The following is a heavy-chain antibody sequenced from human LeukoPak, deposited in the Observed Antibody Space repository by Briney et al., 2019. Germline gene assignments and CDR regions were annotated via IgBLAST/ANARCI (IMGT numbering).Heavy chain of an antibody. V-gene: IGHV1-24*01. CDR3: ATLRGGSWFLNWFDP. CDR1: GYTLTELS. CDR2: FDPEDGET. Sequence: ASVTVSCKVSGYTLTELSMHWVRQAPGKGLEWMGGFDPEDGETIYAQKFQGRVTMTEDTSTDTAYMELSSLRSEDTAVYYCATLRGGSWFLNWFDPWGQGTLVTVSS. D-gene: IGHD2-15*01. J-gene: IGHJ5*02.